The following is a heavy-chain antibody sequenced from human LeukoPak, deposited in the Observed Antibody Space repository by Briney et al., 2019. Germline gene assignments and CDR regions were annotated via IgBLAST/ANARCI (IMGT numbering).Heavy chain of an antibody. CDR1: GFTFSSYA. Sequence: GGSLRLSCAPSGFTFSSYAMHWVRQAPGKGLEWVAVISYDGSDKYYADSVKGRFTISRDNAKNSLFLQMSSLRGEDTALYYCATEHWGPNSWGQGTLVTVSS. CDR2: ISYDGSDK. CDR3: ATEHWGPNS. J-gene: IGHJ4*02. D-gene: IGHD3-16*01. V-gene: IGHV3-30*04.